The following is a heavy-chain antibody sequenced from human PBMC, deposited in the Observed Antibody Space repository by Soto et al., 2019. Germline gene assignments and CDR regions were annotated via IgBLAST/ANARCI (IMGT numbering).Heavy chain of an antibody. J-gene: IGHJ5*02. Sequence: QVQLVQSGAEEKKPGASVKVSCKASGYTFTNYAMDWVRQAPGQRLEWMGWINAGNGNTKYSQNXQCXITXXRDTSASTAYMELSSLRFEDTAVYDCARGKGYNWNHGWFDPWGQGTLVTVSS. CDR2: INAGNGNT. CDR1: GYTFTNYA. D-gene: IGHD1-20*01. V-gene: IGHV1-3*05. CDR3: ARGKGYNWNHGWFDP.